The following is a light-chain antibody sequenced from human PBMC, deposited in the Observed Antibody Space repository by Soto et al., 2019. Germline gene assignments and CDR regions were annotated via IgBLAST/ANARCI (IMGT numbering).Light chain of an antibody. CDR3: QQYDNLPLI. Sequence: QMTQCTSSLSASVGDRVTITCEATQDIRKYLNWYQQKPGKAPKLLIYDASSLETGVPSRFSGSGSGTDFTLTISSLQPEDFATYYCQQYDNLPLIFGQVGRLEVK. J-gene: IGKJ5*01. CDR2: DAS. V-gene: IGKV1-33*01. CDR1: QDIRKY.